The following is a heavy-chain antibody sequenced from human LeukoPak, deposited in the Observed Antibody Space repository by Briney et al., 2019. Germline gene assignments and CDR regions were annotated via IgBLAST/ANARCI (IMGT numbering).Heavy chain of an antibody. CDR1: EFTFSDYY. J-gene: IGHJ4*02. CDR3: ARDPSRWELLNFDY. D-gene: IGHD1-26*01. Sequence: PGGSLRLSCAASEFTFSDYYMSWIRQAPGKGLEWVSYISSSGSTVYYADSVKGRFTISRDNAKNSLYLQMSSLRAEDTAVYYCARDPSRWELLNFDYWGQGTLVTVSS. CDR2: ISSSGSTV. V-gene: IGHV3-11*04.